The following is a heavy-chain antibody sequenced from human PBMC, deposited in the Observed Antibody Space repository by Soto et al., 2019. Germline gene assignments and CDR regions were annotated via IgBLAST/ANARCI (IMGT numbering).Heavy chain of an antibody. Sequence: ASVKVSCKASGYTFTGYYMHWVRQAPGQGLEWMGWINPNSGGTNYAQKFQGRVTMTRDTSISTAYMELSRLRSDDTAVYYCAPLYSSSSWFDPWGQGTLVTVSS. J-gene: IGHJ5*02. V-gene: IGHV1-2*02. CDR3: APLYSSSSWFDP. CDR1: GYTFTGYY. D-gene: IGHD6-6*01. CDR2: INPNSGGT.